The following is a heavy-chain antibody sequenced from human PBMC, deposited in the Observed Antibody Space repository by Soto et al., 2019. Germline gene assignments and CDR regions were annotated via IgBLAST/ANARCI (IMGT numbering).Heavy chain of an antibody. CDR3: AKSRVFIGAIVTLLDS. J-gene: IGHJ4*02. CDR1: GFTFSSYA. Sequence: EVQLLESGGGLVQPGGSLTLSCATSGFTFSSYAMVWVRQAAEKGLEWVASISNNGDTAYYADSVKGRFTISRGNSENTLYLQMNGLRADDTAFYFCAKSRVFIGAIVTLLDSWGQGTQVTVSS. D-gene: IGHD3-16*02. V-gene: IGHV3-23*01. CDR2: ISNNGDTA.